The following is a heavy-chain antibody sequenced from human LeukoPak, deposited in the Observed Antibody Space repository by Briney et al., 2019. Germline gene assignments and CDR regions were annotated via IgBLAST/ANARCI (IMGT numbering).Heavy chain of an antibody. CDR2: IIPIFGTA. Sequence: ASVKDSCKASGGTFSSYAISWVRQAPGQGLEWMGGIIPIFGTANYAQKFQGRVTITTDESTSTAYMELSSLRSEDTAVYYCARERLGRGFDYWGQGTLVTVSS. CDR1: GGTFSSYA. J-gene: IGHJ4*02. CDR3: ARERLGRGFDY. D-gene: IGHD7-27*01. V-gene: IGHV1-69*05.